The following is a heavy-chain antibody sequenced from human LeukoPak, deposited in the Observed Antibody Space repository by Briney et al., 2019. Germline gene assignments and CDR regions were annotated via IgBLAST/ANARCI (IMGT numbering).Heavy chain of an antibody. CDR1: GGSTSSSNW. V-gene: IGHV4-4*02. CDR3: ARHGYSSSSQWFDP. Sequence: SGTLSLTCAISGGSTSSSNWWSWVRQPPGKGLEWIGEIYHSGSTNYNPSLKSRVTISVDTSKNQFSLKLSSVTAADTAVYYCARHGYSSSSQWFDPWGQGTLVTVSS. D-gene: IGHD6-6*01. CDR2: IYHSGST. J-gene: IGHJ5*02.